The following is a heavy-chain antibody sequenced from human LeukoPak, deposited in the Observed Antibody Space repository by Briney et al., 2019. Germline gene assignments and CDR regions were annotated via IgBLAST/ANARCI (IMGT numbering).Heavy chain of an antibody. J-gene: IGHJ4*02. CDR2: IWYDGSNK. V-gene: IGHV3-33*08. CDR3: ARDQEVGGYSGYPAWYFDY. D-gene: IGHD5-12*01. CDR1: GFSVNNYA. Sequence: PGGSLRLSCAASGFSVNNYAMSWVRQAPGKGLEWVAVIWYDGSNKYYADSVKGRFTISRDNSKNTLYLQMNSLRAEDTAVYYCARDQEVGGYSGYPAWYFDYWGQGTLVTVSS.